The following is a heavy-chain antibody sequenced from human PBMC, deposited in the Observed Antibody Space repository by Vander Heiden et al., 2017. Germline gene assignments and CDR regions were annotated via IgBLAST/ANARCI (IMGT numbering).Heavy chain of an antibody. J-gene: IGHJ5*02. D-gene: IGHD5-18*01. CDR2: INHSGST. CDR3: ATLYSYWFDP. Sequence: QVQLQQWGAGLLKPSETLSLTCAVYGGSFSGYYWSWIRQPPGKGLEWIGEINHSGSTNDNPSLKSRVTISVDTSKNQFSLKLSSVTAADTAVYYCATLYSYWFDPWGQGTLVTVSS. V-gene: IGHV4-34*01. CDR1: GGSFSGYY.